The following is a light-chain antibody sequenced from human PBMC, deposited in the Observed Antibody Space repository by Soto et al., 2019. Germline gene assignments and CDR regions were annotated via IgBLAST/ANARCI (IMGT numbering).Light chain of an antibody. J-gene: IGKJ5*01. CDR2: KAS. CDR1: EGISRW. V-gene: IGKV1-5*03. Sequence: DIQMTQSPSTLSASVGDRVTITCRASEGISRWLAWYQQKPGKAPNLLIYKASSLESGVPSRFSGSGSGTEFTLTISSLQPDDFATYYCQQYNTYSTFGQGTRLEIK. CDR3: QQYNTYST.